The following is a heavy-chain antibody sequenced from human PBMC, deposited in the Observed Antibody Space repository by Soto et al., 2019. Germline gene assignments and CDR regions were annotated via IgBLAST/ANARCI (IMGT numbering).Heavy chain of an antibody. D-gene: IGHD3-10*01. J-gene: IGHJ4*02. CDR3: ARDYGSGSFDY. CDR1: GFTFSSYW. Sequence: GGSLRLSCAASGFTFSSYWMHWVRQAPGKGLVWVSRINSDGSSTSYADSVKGRFTISRDNAKNTLYLQMNSLGAEDTAVYYCARDYGSGSFDYWGQGTLVTISS. V-gene: IGHV3-74*01. CDR2: INSDGSST.